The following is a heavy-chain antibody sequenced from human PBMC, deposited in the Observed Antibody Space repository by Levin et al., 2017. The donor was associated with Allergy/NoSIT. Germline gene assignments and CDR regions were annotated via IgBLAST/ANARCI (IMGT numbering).Heavy chain of an antibody. V-gene: IGHV4-59*03. J-gene: IGHJ5*02. D-gene: IGHD1-14*01. CDR1: GTSISTYY. Sequence: PSETLSLTCTVSGTSISTYYWSWIRQPPGKGLEWIGYVYPSGSTEYNPSLKSRVTISLETSKNQISLKLTSVTPADTAVYYCAKEPEFSGWMDPWGQGTLVTVSS. CDR3: AKEPEFSGWMDP. CDR2: VYPSGST.